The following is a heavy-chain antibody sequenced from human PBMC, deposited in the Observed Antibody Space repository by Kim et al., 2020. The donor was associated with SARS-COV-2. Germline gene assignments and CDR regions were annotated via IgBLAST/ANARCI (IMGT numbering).Heavy chain of an antibody. CDR1: GGSISSSSYY. CDR3: ARDGVVAATPGYYYYGMDV. V-gene: IGHV4-39*02. D-gene: IGHD2-15*01. J-gene: IGHJ6*02. Sequence: WETLSLTCTVSGGSISSSSYYWGWIRQPPGKGLEWIGSIYYSGSTYYNPSLKSRATISVDTSKNQFSLKLSSVTAEDTAVYYCARDGVVAATPGYYYYGMDVWGQGTTVTVSS. CDR2: IYYSGST.